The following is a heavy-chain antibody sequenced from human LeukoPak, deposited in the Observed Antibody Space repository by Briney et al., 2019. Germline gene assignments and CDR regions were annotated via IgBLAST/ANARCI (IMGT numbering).Heavy chain of an antibody. V-gene: IGHV3-66*01. J-gene: IGHJ6*02. CDR3: ARADIVVVPAAIRMSYYYYYGMDV. CDR1: GFTVSSNY. CDR2: IYSGGST. Sequence: PGGSLRLSCAASGFTVSSNYMSWVRQAPGKGLEWVSVIYSGGSTYYADSVKGRVTISRDNSKNTLYLQMNSLRAEDTAVYYCARADIVVVPAAIRMSYYYYYGMDVWGQGTTVTVSS. D-gene: IGHD2-2*01.